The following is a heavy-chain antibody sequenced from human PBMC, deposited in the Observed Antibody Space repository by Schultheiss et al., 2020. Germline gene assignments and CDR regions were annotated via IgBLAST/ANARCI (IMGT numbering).Heavy chain of an antibody. V-gene: IGHV4-31*03. CDR3: ARRNRGIAGWDY. J-gene: IGHJ4*02. Sequence: SETLSLTYTVSGGSIGSANDYWTWIRQHPGEGLEWIGYISYSGSTFYTPSLKSRVTISVDTSKNQFSLKVTSVTAADTAVYYCARRNRGIAGWDYWGQGTLVTVSS. CDR1: GGSIGSANDY. D-gene: IGHD6-13*01. CDR2: ISYSGST.